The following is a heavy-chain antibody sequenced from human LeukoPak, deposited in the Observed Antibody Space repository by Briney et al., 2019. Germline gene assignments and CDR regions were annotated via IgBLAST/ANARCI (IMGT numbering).Heavy chain of an antibody. Sequence: GGFLRLSCAASGFTFSNYWMHWVRQAPGKGLVWVSRIYNDGSSTSYADSVKGRFTISRDNAKNTLYLQMNSLRAEDTAVYYCARAYYYDSGSYYELVSWFDPWGQGTLVTVSS. CDR1: GFTFSNYW. CDR2: IYNDGSST. CDR3: ARAYYYDSGSYYELVSWFDP. V-gene: IGHV3-74*01. D-gene: IGHD3-10*01. J-gene: IGHJ5*02.